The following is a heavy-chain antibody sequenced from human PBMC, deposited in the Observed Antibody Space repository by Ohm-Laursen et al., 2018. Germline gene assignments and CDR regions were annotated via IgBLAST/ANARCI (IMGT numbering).Heavy chain of an antibody. CDR3: ARGRPASYYYYAMDV. V-gene: IGHV3-21*01. CDR2: ISFSGSHI. CDR1: GLTLKSYS. Sequence: SLRLSCAASGLTLKSYSMNWVRQAPGKGLEWVSSISFSGSHIYYADSVKGRFTISRDNAKNSLYLQMNSLRAEDTAVYSCARGRPASYYYYAMDVWGQGTTVTVSS. J-gene: IGHJ6*02.